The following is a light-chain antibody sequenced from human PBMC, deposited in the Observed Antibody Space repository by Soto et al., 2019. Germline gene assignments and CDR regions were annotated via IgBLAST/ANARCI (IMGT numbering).Light chain of an antibody. V-gene: IGKV1-5*01. Sequence: DIQMTPSPSTLSASVGDRVTITCRASQSISSWLAWYQQKPGKAPKLLIYDASSLESGVPSRFSGSGSGTEFTLTISSLQPDDFASYYCQQYNSYQYTVGQGNKLEIK. J-gene: IGKJ2*01. CDR3: QQYNSYQYT. CDR2: DAS. CDR1: QSISSW.